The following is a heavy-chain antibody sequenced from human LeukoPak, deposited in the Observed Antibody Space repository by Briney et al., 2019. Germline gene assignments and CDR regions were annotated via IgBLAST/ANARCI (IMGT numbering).Heavy chain of an antibody. CDR3: ATRGVGATKVYYYMDV. J-gene: IGHJ6*03. Sequence: ASVKVSCKVSGYTLTELSMHWVRQAPGKGLEWMGGFDPEDGETIYAQKFQGRVTMTEDTSTDTAYMELGSLRSEDTAVYYCATRGVGATKVYYYMDVWGKGTTVTVSS. D-gene: IGHD1-26*01. CDR1: GYTLTELS. CDR2: FDPEDGET. V-gene: IGHV1-24*01.